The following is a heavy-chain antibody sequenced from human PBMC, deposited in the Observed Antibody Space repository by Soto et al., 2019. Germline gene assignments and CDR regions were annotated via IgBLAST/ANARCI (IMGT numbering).Heavy chain of an antibody. D-gene: IGHD4-17*01. CDR3: ARQDYGDNVPYFSH. V-gene: IGHV1-18*01. CDR1: GYSFISYA. J-gene: IGHJ4*02. CDR2: ISPNTGDT. Sequence: QVQLVQSGAEVEKPGASLKVSCKASGYSFISYAIIWVRQAPGQGLEWMGWISPNTGDTNYAQKFQDRVTMATDTSTTTVYMEVRSLRSDDTAVYYCARQDYGDNVPYFSHWGQGTLVSVSS.